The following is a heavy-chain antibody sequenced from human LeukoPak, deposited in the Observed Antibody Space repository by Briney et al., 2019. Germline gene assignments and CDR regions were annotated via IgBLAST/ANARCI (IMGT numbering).Heavy chain of an antibody. D-gene: IGHD1-26*01. CDR2: IDSNSGGT. CDR1: GYTFTGYY. Sequence: GASVKVSCKASGYTFTGYYIHWVRQAPGQGLEWMGWIDSNSGGTNYAQNFQGRVTMTRDTFISTAYVELSSLRSDDTAVYFCARVSVYGPTSSGDYWGQGTLVTVSS. CDR3: ARVSVYGPTSSGDY. V-gene: IGHV1-2*02. J-gene: IGHJ4*02.